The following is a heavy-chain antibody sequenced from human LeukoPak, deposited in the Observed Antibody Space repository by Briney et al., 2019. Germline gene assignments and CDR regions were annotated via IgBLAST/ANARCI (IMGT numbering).Heavy chain of an antibody. V-gene: IGHV4-4*07. D-gene: IGHD2-21*01. CDR2: IYTSGST. Sequence: KPSETLSLTCTVSGGSINTYYWSWIRQPAGKGLEYIGRIYTSGSTNYNPSLKSRVTMSVDTSKNQFSLKLSSVTAADTAVYYCARAILRRIVGWAPFELSDWFDPWGQGTLVTVSP. J-gene: IGHJ5*02. CDR1: GGSINTYY. CDR3: ARAILRRIVGWAPFELSDWFDP.